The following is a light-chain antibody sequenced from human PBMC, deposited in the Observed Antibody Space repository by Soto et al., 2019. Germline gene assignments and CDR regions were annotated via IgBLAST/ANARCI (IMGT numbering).Light chain of an antibody. V-gene: IGKV3-11*01. CDR1: QSVSSY. J-gene: IGKJ4*01. Sequence: EIVLTQSPVTLSLSPGERATLSCRASQSVSSYLAWFQQKPGQAPRLLIYDASNRATGIPARFSGSGSGTDFTLTISSLEPEDFAIYYCHHRSNWPLTFGGGTRVEIK. CDR3: HHRSNWPLT. CDR2: DAS.